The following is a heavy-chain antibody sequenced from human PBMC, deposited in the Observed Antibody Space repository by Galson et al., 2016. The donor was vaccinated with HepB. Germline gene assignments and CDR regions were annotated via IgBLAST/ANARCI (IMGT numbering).Heavy chain of an antibody. J-gene: IGHJ4*02. D-gene: IGHD2-15*01. CDR1: GFTIRNYW. CDR3: EGYCDTVSCYGTDY. V-gene: IGHV3-7*01. Sequence: SLRLSCAASGFTIRNYWMTWFHQSPGKGLEWVANIKQDGSEKYYVDSVKGRFIISRDNAKNSLFLQMNSLRAEDTAVYHCEGYCDTVSCYGTDYWGQGTLVTVSS. CDR2: IKQDGSEK.